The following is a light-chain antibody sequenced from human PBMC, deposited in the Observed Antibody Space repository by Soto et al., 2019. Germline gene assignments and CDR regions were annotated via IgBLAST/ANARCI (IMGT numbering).Light chain of an antibody. Sequence: DIQMTQSPSSLSVSVGDRVTITCRASQSIASFLNWYQQKPGKAPKLLIYASFNLQSGVPSRFSGSGSGTDFTLTISRLQPEDFATYYCQQSYITPYTFGQGTILEIK. J-gene: IGKJ2*01. V-gene: IGKV1-39*01. CDR2: ASF. CDR3: QQSYITPYT. CDR1: QSIASF.